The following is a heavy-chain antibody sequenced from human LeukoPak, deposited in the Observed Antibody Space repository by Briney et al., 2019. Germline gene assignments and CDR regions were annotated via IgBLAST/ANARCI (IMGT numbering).Heavy chain of an antibody. Sequence: GASVKVSCKASGYTFTSYGISWVRQAPGQGLEWMGWISAYNGNTNYAQKLQGRVTMTTDTSTSTAYMELRSLRSDDTAVYYCARGYAVRRQYSSGREMDYWGQGTLVTVSS. CDR2: ISAYNGNT. D-gene: IGHD6-19*01. J-gene: IGHJ4*02. V-gene: IGHV1-18*01. CDR1: GYTFTSYG. CDR3: ARGYAVRRQYSSGREMDY.